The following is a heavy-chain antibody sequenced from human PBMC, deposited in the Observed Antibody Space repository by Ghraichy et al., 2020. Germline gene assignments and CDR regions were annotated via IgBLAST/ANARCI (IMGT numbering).Heavy chain of an antibody. Sequence: GESLNISCAASGFTFSSYWMSWVRQAPGKGLEWVANIKRDGSEKYYVDSVKGRFTISRDNAKNSLYLQMNSLRAEDTAVYYCARAAGDGGAFDIWGQGTMVTVSS. CDR1: GFTFSSYW. CDR2: IKRDGSEK. V-gene: IGHV3-7*03. CDR3: ARAAGDGGAFDI. D-gene: IGHD7-27*01. J-gene: IGHJ3*02.